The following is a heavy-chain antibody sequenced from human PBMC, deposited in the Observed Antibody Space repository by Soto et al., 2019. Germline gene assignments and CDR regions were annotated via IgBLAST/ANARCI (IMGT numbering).Heavy chain of an antibody. CDR2: INHSGNT. Sequence: SETLSLTCAVYGKSLSGYYWSWIRQPPGKALEWIGEINHSGNTNYNPSLRSRVTISVDTSKNQLFLNLSSVTAADTAMYYCARHHVRGRTIAGAAEFWGQGTLVTVSS. V-gene: IGHV4-34*01. D-gene: IGHD1-26*01. CDR1: GKSLSGYY. CDR3: ARHHVRGRTIAGAAEF. J-gene: IGHJ4*02.